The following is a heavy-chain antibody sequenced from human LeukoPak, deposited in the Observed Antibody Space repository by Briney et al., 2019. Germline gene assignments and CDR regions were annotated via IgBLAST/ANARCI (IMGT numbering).Heavy chain of an antibody. J-gene: IGHJ4*02. CDR1: GFTFSNYG. Sequence: GGSLRLSCAASGFTFSNYGYHWVRQAPGKGLDWVALIWYDGSIRDYADSVKGRFTISRDNSQNTLFLQMNSLRDEDTAVHYCARDPGTVGYYFDLWGQGTLVTVAS. CDR3: ARDPGTVGYYFDL. CDR2: IWYDGSIR. D-gene: IGHD4-11*01. V-gene: IGHV3-33*01.